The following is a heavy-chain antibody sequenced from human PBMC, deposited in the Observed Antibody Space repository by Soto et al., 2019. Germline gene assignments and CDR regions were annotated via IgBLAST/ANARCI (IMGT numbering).Heavy chain of an antibody. D-gene: IGHD2-15*01. CDR3: ARDLGGWTDY. CDR1: GFTFSSYS. CDR2: ISSSSSTI. Sequence: GGSLRLSYAASGFTFSSYSMNWVRQAPGKGLEWVSYISSSSSTIYYADSVKGRFTISRDNAKNSLYLQMNSLRAEDTAVYYCARDLGGWTDYWGQGTLVTVSS. V-gene: IGHV3-48*01. J-gene: IGHJ4*02.